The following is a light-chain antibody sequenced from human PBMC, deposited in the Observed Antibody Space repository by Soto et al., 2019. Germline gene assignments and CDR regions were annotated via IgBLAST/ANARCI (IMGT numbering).Light chain of an antibody. CDR3: QQYFTSPIT. V-gene: IGKV3-20*01. CDR1: QSVNSR. CDR2: GAS. J-gene: IGKJ5*01. Sequence: EIVLTHSPCTLALSPGPRSTLACRASQSVNSRLAWYQHKPGQAPSLLLSGASNRASGIPARFSAWMSGTDFNLTISRVDPADFAFYYCQQYFTSPITFGQGTRLEIK.